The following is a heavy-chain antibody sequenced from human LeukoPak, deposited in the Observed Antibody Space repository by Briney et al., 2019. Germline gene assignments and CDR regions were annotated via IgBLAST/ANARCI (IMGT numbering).Heavy chain of an antibody. CDR2: INHTRST. V-gene: IGHV4-34*01. Sequence: SETLSLTCAVYGGSFRGYYWSWIRQSSGKGLEWIGEINHTRSTNYNPSLKSRVTISADTSKNQFSLKLTSVTAADTAVYYCARGPVNSDILTGYSFDYWGQGTLVTVSS. D-gene: IGHD3-9*01. J-gene: IGHJ4*02. CDR1: GGSFRGYY. CDR3: ARGPVNSDILTGYSFDY.